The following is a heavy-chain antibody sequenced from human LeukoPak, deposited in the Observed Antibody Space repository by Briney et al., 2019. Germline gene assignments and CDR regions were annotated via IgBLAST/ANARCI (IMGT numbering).Heavy chain of an antibody. CDR1: GFTFSYYA. J-gene: IGHJ5*02. CDR3: AKEWIAHTTGWGRDNWFDP. D-gene: IGHD6-19*01. Sequence: GGSLRLSCAASGFTFSYYAMNWVRQAPGKGLEWVSSISTRSTYIYYADSLKGRFIISRDNSKNTLHLQMNSLRAEDTAVYYCAKEWIAHTTGWGRDNWFDPWGQGTLVTVSS. V-gene: IGHV3-21*01. CDR2: ISTRSTYI.